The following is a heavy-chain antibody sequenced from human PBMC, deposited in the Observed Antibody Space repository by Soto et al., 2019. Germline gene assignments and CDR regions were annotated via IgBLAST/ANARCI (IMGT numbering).Heavy chain of an antibody. CDR1: GFTFSSYA. Sequence: QVQLVESGGGVVQPGRSLRLSCAASGFTFSSYAMHWVRQAPGKGLEWVAVISYDGSNKYYADSVKGRFTISRDNSKNTLYLQMNSLRAEDTAVYYCARWPLRGSGSYWYYFDYWGQVTLVTVSS. J-gene: IGHJ4*02. CDR2: ISYDGSNK. D-gene: IGHD3-10*01. CDR3: ARWPLRGSGSYWYYFDY. V-gene: IGHV3-30-3*01.